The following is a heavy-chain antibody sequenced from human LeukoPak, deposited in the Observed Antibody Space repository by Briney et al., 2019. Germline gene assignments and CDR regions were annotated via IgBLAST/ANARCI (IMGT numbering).Heavy chain of an antibody. V-gene: IGHV1-18*01. J-gene: IGHJ3*02. CDR1: GYSFTSSG. CDR3: ARIYFGSGSFAFDI. D-gene: IGHD3-10*01. Sequence: ASVKVSCKASGYSFTSSGFTWVRQAPGQGLEWMGWTSAYTGNTNYAQKLQGRVTMTTVTSTTTASMELRSLISDDTAVYYCARIYFGSGSFAFDIWGQGTMVTVSS. CDR2: TSAYTGNT.